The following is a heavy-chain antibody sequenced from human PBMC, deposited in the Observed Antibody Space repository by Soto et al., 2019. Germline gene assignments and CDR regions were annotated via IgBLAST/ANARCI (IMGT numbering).Heavy chain of an antibody. CDR1: GFIFSSYW. Sequence: PGGSLRLSCEASGFIFSSYWMSWVRQAPGKGLEWVANIKQDGSEKYYVDSVKGRFTISRDNAKNSLYLQMNSLRAEDTAVYYCACITIFGVVPFDYWGQGTLVTVSS. CDR2: IKQDGSEK. D-gene: IGHD3-3*01. V-gene: IGHV3-7*01. J-gene: IGHJ4*02. CDR3: ACITIFGVVPFDY.